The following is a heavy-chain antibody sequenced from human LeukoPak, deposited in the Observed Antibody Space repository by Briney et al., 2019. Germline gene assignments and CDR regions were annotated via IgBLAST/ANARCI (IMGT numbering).Heavy chain of an antibody. J-gene: IGHJ5*02. CDR1: GYTSTSYD. Sequence: ASVKVSCKASGYTSTSYDINWVRQATGQGLEWMGWMNPNSGNTGYAQKFQGRVTMTRNTSISTAYMELSSLRSEDTAVYYCARGRWSSRPVHLFDPWGQGTLVTVSS. V-gene: IGHV1-8*01. CDR2: MNPNSGNT. CDR3: ARGRWSSRPVHLFDP. D-gene: IGHD2-15*01.